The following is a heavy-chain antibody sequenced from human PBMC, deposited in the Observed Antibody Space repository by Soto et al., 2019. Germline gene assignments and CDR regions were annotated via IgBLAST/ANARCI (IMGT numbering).Heavy chain of an antibody. J-gene: IGHJ6*02. D-gene: IGHD3-3*01. V-gene: IGHV4-34*01. CDR1: VVSFSGYY. CDR2: INHSGST. Sequence: WETLYLTCAFYVVSFSGYYWSCIRHPPGKWLEWIGEINHSGSTNYNPSLKSRVTISVDTSKNQFSLKLSSVTAADTAVYYCARGGARYYDFWSGYYYYGMQVWGQGTTVTVSS. CDR3: ARGGARYYDFWSGYYYYGMQV.